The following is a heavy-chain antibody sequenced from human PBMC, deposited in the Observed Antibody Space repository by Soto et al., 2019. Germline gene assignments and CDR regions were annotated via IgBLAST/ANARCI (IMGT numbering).Heavy chain of an antibody. CDR3: TADIPHISANYVMDV. CDR2: IKTKIEGGTT. J-gene: IGHJ6*02. CDR1: GFIFSNTW. D-gene: IGHD6-25*01. V-gene: IGHV3-15*07. Sequence: GGSLRLSCTASGFIFSNTWINWVRQAPGKGLEWVGRIKTKIEGGTTNYAAPVKGRFTVSGDDSKNTVYLHMNSLRTEDTAVYYRTADIPHISANYVMDVWGQGTTVTAP.